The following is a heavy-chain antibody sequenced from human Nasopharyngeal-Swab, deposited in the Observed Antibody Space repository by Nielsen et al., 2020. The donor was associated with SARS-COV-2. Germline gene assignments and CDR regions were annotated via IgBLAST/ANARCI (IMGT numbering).Heavy chain of an antibody. J-gene: IGHJ5*02. CDR1: GYTFTGYY. CDR2: INPSGGST. CDR3: ASGKDSSGWYGDNWFDP. Sequence: ASVKVSCKASGYTFTGYYMHWVRQAPGQGLEWMGIINPSGGSTSYAQKFQGRVTMTRDTSTSTVYMELSSLRSEDTAVYYCASGKDSSGWYGDNWFDPWGQGTLVTVSS. D-gene: IGHD6-19*01. V-gene: IGHV1-46*01.